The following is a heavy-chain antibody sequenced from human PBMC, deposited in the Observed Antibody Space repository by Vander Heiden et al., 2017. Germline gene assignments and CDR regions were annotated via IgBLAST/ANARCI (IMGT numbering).Heavy chain of an antibody. J-gene: IGHJ4*02. CDR2: ISGSGDRT. CDR3: AKARLGGDYRPFDY. Sequence: EVQLLDSGGGLVHPGGSLRLSCAASGFTFSSYAMSCVRQAPGKGLECVSRISGSGDRTYYADSATGRFTISRDNSRNTLYLQMNSLRADDTAIYYCAKARLGGDYRPFDYWGQGTLVTVSS. D-gene: IGHD4-17*01. CDR1: GFTFSSYA. V-gene: IGHV3-23*01.